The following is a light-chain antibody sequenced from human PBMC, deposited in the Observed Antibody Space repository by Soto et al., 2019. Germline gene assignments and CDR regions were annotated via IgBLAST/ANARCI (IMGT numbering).Light chain of an antibody. CDR2: AAS. Sequence: DIQLTQSPSFLSASVGDRITITCRASQGINSYLAWYQQKPGKAPKLLIYAASTLQSGVPSRFSGSGFGIEVTLTISSLQPEDFAIYYCQQLNSYPWTFGQGTKVEIK. V-gene: IGKV1-9*01. J-gene: IGKJ1*01. CDR1: QGINSY. CDR3: QQLNSYPWT.